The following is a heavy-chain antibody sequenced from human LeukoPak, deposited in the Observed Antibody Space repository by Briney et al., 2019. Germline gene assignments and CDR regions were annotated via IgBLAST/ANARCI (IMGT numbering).Heavy chain of an antibody. Sequence: GGSLRLSCAASGFTFSSYGMPWVRQAPGKGLEWVAVISYDGSNKYYADSVKGRFTISRDNSKNTPYLQMNSLRAEDTAVYYCARHRLEIDYYDSSGYYSPDAFDIWGQGTMVTVSS. CDR2: ISYDGSNK. V-gene: IGHV3-30*03. CDR1: GFTFSSYG. D-gene: IGHD3-22*01. J-gene: IGHJ3*02. CDR3: ARHRLEIDYYDSSGYYSPDAFDI.